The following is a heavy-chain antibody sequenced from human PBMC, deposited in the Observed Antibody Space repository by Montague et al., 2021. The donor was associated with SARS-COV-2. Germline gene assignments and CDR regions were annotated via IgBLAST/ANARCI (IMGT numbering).Heavy chain of an antibody. V-gene: IGHV4-61*02. CDR3: ARDGYSSVWNGSHWFDP. CDR1: IGSISSGSYY. CDR2: IYTSGST. J-gene: IGHJ5*02. D-gene: IGHD6-25*01. Sequence: TLSLTCTVSIGSISSGSYYWSWIRQPAGKGLEWIGRIYTSGSTNYNPSLKSRVTISVDTSKNQFSLKLSSVTAADTAVYYCARDGYSSVWNGSHWFDPWGQGTLVTVSS.